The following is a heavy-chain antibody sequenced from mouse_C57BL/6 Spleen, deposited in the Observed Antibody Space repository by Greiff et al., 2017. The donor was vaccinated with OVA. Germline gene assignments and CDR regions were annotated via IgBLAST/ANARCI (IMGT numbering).Heavy chain of an antibody. J-gene: IGHJ1*03. CDR1: GYTFTSYW. CDR3: ASGGVEDRGSDDV. Sequence: VQLQQPGAELVRPGTSVKLSCKASGYTFTSYWMHWVKQRPGQGLEWIGVIDPSDSYTNYNQKFKGKATLTVDTSSSTAYMQLSSLTSEDSAVFKCASGGVEDRGSDDVWGTGTTVTVSS. V-gene: IGHV1-59*01. CDR2: IDPSDSYT.